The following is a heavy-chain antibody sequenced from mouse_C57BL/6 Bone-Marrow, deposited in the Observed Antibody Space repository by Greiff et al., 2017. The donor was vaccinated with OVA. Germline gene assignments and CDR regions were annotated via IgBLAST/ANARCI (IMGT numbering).Heavy chain of an antibody. D-gene: IGHD1-1*01. Sequence: QVQLQQPGAELVKPGASVKMSCKASGYTFTSYWITWVKQRPGQGLEWIGDIYPGSGSTNYNEKFKSKATLTVDTSSSTAYMQLSSLTSEDSAVYYCARRITTVRSEDYWGQGTTLTVSS. CDR1: GYTFTSYW. CDR2: IYPGSGST. CDR3: ARRITTVRSEDY. J-gene: IGHJ2*01. V-gene: IGHV1-55*01.